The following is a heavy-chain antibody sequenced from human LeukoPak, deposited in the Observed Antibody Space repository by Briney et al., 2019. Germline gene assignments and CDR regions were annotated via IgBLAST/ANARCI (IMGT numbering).Heavy chain of an antibody. CDR3: ARVRGSTSGRYYFYYYYMDV. CDR1: GFTFSSYG. CDR2: IRYDGSNK. V-gene: IGHV3-30*02. D-gene: IGHD2-2*01. Sequence: PGGSLRLSCAASGFTFSSYGMHWVRQAPGKGLEWVAFIRYDGSNKYYADSVKGRFTISRDNAQKSLYLQMNSLRAEDTAMYYCARVRGSTSGRYYFYYYYMDVWGKGTTVTVSS. J-gene: IGHJ6*03.